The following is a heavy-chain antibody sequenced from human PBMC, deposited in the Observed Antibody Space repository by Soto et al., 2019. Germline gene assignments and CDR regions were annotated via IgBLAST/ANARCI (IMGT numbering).Heavy chain of an antibody. CDR3: GRGLGGGWYYFDY. D-gene: IGHD6-19*01. V-gene: IGHV1-18*04. J-gene: IGHJ4*02. CDR2: ITVNSGNT. Sequence: QGHLVQSGVEVKEPGASVRVSCKASGYSFINYGIGWVRQAPGQGLEWMGWITVNSGNTNYPQKFQGRVTMTTDTSTSTAYMELRSLTSDDTAVYYCGRGLGGGWYYFDYRGPGTLVTVSS. CDR1: GYSFINYG.